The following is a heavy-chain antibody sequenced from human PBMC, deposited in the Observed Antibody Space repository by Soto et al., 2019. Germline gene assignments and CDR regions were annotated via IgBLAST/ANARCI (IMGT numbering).Heavy chain of an antibody. V-gene: IGHV3-30-3*01. CDR2: ISYDGSNK. CDR1: GFTFSSYA. Sequence: PGGSLRLSCAASGFTFSSYAMHWVRQAPGKGLEWVAVISYDGSNKYYADSVKGRFTISRDNSKNTLYLQMNSLRAEDTAVYYCAKDHPLYYDILTGPSFNWGQGTLVTVSS. J-gene: IGHJ4*02. CDR3: AKDHPLYYDILTGPSFN. D-gene: IGHD3-9*01.